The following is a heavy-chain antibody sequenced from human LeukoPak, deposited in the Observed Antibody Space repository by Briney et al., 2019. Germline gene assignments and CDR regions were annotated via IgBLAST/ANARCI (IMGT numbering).Heavy chain of an antibody. V-gene: IGHV3-23*01. CDR3: AKGFSCGYDY. J-gene: IGHJ4*02. D-gene: IGHD3-22*01. CDR1: GFTFSNYG. Sequence: GGSLRLSCAGSGFTFSNYGMNWVRQAPGKGLEWVSHIVGRGDRTYYADSVKGRFTISRDNSKNTLFLQMNSLGAEDTAVYYCAKGFSCGYDYWGQGTLVTVSS. CDR2: IVGRGDRT.